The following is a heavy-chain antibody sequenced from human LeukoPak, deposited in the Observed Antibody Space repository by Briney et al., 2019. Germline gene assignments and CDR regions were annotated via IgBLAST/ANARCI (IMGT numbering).Heavy chain of an antibody. V-gene: IGHV3-30*04. D-gene: IGHD3-9*01. CDR3: AREGNFDWTQYYYYGMDV. CDR2: ISYDGSNK. Sequence: PGRSLRLSCAASGFTFSSYAMHWVLQAPGKGLEGVAVISYDGSNKYYADSVKGRFTISRDNSKNTLYLQMNSLRAEDTAVYYCAREGNFDWTQYYYYGMDVWGQGTTVTVSS. CDR1: GFTFSSYA. J-gene: IGHJ6*02.